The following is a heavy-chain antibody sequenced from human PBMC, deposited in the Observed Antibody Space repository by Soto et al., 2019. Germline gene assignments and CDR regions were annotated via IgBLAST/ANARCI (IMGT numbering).Heavy chain of an antibody. CDR2: INPNTGDT. Sequence: ASVKVSCKASGYTFSDFFIHWVRQAPGQGLEWMGWINPNTGDTKFAQRFQGRVTMTGDTSISTAYMDLSRLTSDDTAVYYCARDGLTLKYSFDIWGQGTMVTVSS. J-gene: IGHJ3*02. V-gene: IGHV1-2*02. D-gene: IGHD3-9*01. CDR1: GYTFSDFF. CDR3: ARDGLTLKYSFDI.